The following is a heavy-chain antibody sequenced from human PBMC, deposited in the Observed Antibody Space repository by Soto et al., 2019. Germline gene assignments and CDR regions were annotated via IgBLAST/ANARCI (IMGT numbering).Heavy chain of an antibody. CDR3: AHTPYTSRLGTSYYFDF. Sequence: QITLKESGPTLVKPTQTLTLTCTFSGFSLSTSGVGVGWIRQPPGKALEWLALIFWDDDKRYSPSLKSRLTITKDTAKNQVVLTMTNMDPVDTATYYCAHTPYTSRLGTSYYFDFWGQGTLVPVSS. CDR1: GFSLSTSGVG. CDR2: IFWDDDK. J-gene: IGHJ4*02. D-gene: IGHD6-13*01. V-gene: IGHV2-5*02.